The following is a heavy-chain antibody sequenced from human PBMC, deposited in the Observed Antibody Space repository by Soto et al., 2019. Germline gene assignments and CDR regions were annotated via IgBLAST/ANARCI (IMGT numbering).Heavy chain of an antibody. Sequence: PWETLSLTCTVSGGSISSSGYYWGWICQPQGKGLEWIGNVFYSGSTYYNPSLKSRVTMSVDTAKNQFSLKLSSVTAADTAVYYCSCSERGAHLDYWGQGTLVP. J-gene: IGHJ4*02. CDR2: VFYSGST. V-gene: IGHV4-39*01. D-gene: IGHD5-12*01. CDR3: SCSERGAHLDY. CDR1: GGSISSSGYY.